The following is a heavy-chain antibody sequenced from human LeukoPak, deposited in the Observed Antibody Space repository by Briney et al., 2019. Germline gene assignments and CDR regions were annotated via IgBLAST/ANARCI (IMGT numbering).Heavy chain of an antibody. D-gene: IGHD1-26*01. Sequence: PGGSLRLSCAASGFTVSSNYMSWVRQAPGKGLEWVSVIYSGGTTHYADSVKGRFTISRDNSKNTLYLQMNSLRAEDTAVYYCARDIGEYFQHWGQGTLVTVSS. CDR3: ARDIGEYFQH. CDR2: IYSGGTT. CDR1: GFTVSSNY. V-gene: IGHV3-66*01. J-gene: IGHJ1*01.